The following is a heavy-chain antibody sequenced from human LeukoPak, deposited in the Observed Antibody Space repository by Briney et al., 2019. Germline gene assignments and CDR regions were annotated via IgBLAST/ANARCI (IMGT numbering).Heavy chain of an antibody. CDR2: ISSSSSYI. J-gene: IGHJ3*02. CDR3: ASEGRRLKESYDSSGGSAFDI. CDR1: GFTFSSYS. V-gene: IGHV3-21*01. D-gene: IGHD3-22*01. Sequence: GGSLRLSCAASGFTFSSYSMNWVRQAPGKGLEWGSSISSSSSYIYYADSVKGRFTISRDNAKNSLYLQMNSLRAEDTAVYYCASEGRRLKESYDSSGGSAFDIWGQGTMVTVSS.